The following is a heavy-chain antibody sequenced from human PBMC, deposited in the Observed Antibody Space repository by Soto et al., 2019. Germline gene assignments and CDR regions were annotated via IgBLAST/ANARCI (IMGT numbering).Heavy chain of an antibody. CDR2: INAGNGDT. J-gene: IGHJ5*01. D-gene: IGHD2-15*01. Sequence: ASVKVSCKASGYTFSSYAMHWGRQAPGQRLEWMGWINAGNGDTKYSQKLQGRVTITRDTSATTAYMELSSLRSEDTAVYYCARGSTGSAYSWFDSWGQGTLVTVSS. V-gene: IGHV1-3*01. CDR1: GYTFSSYA. CDR3: ARGSTGSAYSWFDS.